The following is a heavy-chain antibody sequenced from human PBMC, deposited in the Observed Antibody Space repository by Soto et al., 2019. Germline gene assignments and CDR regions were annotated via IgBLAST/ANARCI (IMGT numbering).Heavy chain of an antibody. CDR1: GYTFTSYG. J-gene: IGHJ3*02. V-gene: IGHV1-18*01. D-gene: IGHD3-9*01. Sequence: QVQLVQSGAEVKKPGASVKVSCKASGYTFTSYGISWVRQAPGQGLEWMGWISAYNGNTNYAQKLQGRVTMTTDTSTSTAYMELRSLRSDDTAVYYCARDSRLLRYFDWPFRGVNHDAFDIWGQGTMVTVSS. CDR3: ARDSRLLRYFDWPFRGVNHDAFDI. CDR2: ISAYNGNT.